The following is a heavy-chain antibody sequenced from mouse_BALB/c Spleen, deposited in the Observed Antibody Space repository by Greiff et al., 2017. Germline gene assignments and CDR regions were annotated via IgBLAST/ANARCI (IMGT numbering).Heavy chain of an antibody. CDR3: ARHEVKESFAY. V-gene: IGHV5-9-3*01. D-gene: IGHD1-3*01. Sequence: DVQLVESGGGLVKPGGSLKLSCAASGFTFSSYAMSWVRQTPEKRLEWVATISSGGSYTYYPDSVKGRFTISRDNAKNTLYLQMSSLRSEDTAMYYCARHEVKESFAYWGQGTLVTVSA. CDR2: ISSGGSYT. J-gene: IGHJ3*01. CDR1: GFTFSSYA.